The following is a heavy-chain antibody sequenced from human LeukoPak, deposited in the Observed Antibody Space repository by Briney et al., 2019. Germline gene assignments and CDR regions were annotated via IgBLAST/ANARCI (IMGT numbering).Heavy chain of an antibody. CDR1: GYTFTGYY. D-gene: IGHD6-13*01. J-gene: IGHJ4*02. CDR2: INPKRGVT. Sequence: GASVKVSCKASGYTFTGYYLHWVRQAPGQGLEWMGWINPKRGVTKYAQKFQGRVSMTRDTSISTIYMELSRLTSDDTAVYYCARDRITAAGNHDFDYWGQGTLVTVSS. V-gene: IGHV1-2*02. CDR3: ARDRITAAGNHDFDY.